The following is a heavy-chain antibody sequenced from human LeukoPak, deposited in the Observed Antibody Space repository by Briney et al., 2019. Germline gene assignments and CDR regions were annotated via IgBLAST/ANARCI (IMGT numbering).Heavy chain of an antibody. V-gene: IGHV1-69*06. J-gene: IGHJ3*02. CDR3: ARDHRNNGASDAFDI. Sequence: SVKVSCKASGGTFSSYAISWVRQAPGQGLEWMGGIIPIFGTANYAQKFQGRVTITADKSTSTAYMELSSLRSEDTAVYYCARDHRNNGASDAFDIWGQGTMVTVSP. CDR2: IIPIFGTA. D-gene: IGHD1-14*01. CDR1: GGTFSSYA.